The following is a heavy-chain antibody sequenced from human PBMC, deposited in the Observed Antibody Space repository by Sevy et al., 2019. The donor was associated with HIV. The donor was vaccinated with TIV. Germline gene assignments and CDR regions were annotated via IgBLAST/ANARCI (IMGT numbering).Heavy chain of an antibody. CDR3: ARLSAAAFDP. J-gene: IGHJ5*02. D-gene: IGHD2-2*01. Sequence: SETLSLTCTVSGASINTHYWSWIRPPPGKGLEYIAYIDYSGNTNYKPSLKSRFTISVDTSKSQFSLNLRSVTAADTAVYYCARLSAAAFDPWGKGILVTVSS. CDR1: GASINTHY. CDR2: IDYSGNT. V-gene: IGHV4-59*11.